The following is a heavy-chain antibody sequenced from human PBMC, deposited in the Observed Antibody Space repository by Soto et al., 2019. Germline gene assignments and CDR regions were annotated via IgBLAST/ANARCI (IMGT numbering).Heavy chain of an antibody. CDR1: GFTFSRYT. D-gene: IGHD1-26*01. V-gene: IGHV3-48*04. CDR3: ARDKSGSYSSDY. CDR2: ISGGGGTM. Sequence: EVQLVESGGGLVQSGGSLRLTCAASGFTFSRYTMNWVRQAPGKGLEWLSYISGGGGTMFYADSVKGRVTISRDNAKSSLYRQMDRLRAEDTAVYYCARDKSGSYSSDYWGQGTLVTVSS. J-gene: IGHJ4*02.